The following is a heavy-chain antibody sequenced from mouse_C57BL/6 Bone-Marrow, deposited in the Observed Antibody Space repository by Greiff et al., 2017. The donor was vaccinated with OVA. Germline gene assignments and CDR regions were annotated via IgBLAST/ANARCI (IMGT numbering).Heavy chain of an antibody. J-gene: IGHJ2*01. D-gene: IGHD1-1*01. Sequence: QVQLQQSGAELARPGASVKLSCKASGYTFTSYGISWVKQRTGQGLEWIGEIYPRSGNTYYNEKFKGKATLTADKSSSTAYMELRSLTSEDSAVYFCARSRVHHYGSSPLGYWGQGTTLTVSS. CDR3: ARSRVHHYGSSPLGY. V-gene: IGHV1-81*01. CDR2: IYPRSGNT. CDR1: GYTFTSYG.